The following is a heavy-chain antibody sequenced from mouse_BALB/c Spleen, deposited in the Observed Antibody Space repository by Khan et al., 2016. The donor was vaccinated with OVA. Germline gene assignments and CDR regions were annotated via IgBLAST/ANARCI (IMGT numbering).Heavy chain of an antibody. Sequence: VQLQQSGPELMKPGASVNISCKASGYSFTSYYIHWVKQSHEKSFEWIGYIDPFNGGTDYNRKFKGKVTLTLDNSSSTAYMHLSSLKSEDSAVYYCVRGSYGYWGQGTLVTVAA. D-gene: IGHD1-1*02. CDR2: IDPFNGGT. V-gene: IGHV1S135*01. CDR3: VRGSYGY. J-gene: IGHJ3*01. CDR1: GYSFTSYY.